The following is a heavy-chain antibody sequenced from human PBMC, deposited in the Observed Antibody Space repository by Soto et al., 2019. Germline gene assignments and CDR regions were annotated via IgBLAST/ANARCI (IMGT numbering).Heavy chain of an antibody. J-gene: IGHJ4*02. V-gene: IGHV3-33*01. Sequence: QVQLVESGGGVVQPGRSLRLSCAASGFIFSSYGMNWVRQAPGKGLEGVAVIWYDGSDKYYADSVKGRFTISRDNSKNTLYLQMNSLRAEDTAVYYCAGDWGGPTRTNSVAPEFWGQGTLVTVSS. D-gene: IGHD2-21*01. CDR2: IWYDGSDK. CDR1: GFIFSSYG. CDR3: AGDWGGPTRTNSVAPEF.